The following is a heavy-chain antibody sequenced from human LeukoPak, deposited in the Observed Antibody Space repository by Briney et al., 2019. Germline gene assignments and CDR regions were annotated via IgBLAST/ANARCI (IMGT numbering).Heavy chain of an antibody. CDR1: AGYIYTSPYD. J-gene: IGHJ4*02. V-gene: IGHV4-39*01. D-gene: IGHD3-16*01. Sequence: SETLSLTCTFSAGYIYTSPYDWGWLRQPPGKGLEWIVSVYYSGSTYYNPSLKSRVTISIDTSKKQFSLKVNSVTAADTAVYYCARFFKGGDIGAYSDYWGQGTLFTVSS. CDR3: ARFFKGGDIGAYSDY. CDR2: VYYSGST.